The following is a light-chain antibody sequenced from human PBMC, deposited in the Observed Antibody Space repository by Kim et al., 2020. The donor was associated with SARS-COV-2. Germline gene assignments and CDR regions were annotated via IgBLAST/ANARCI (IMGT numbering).Light chain of an antibody. CDR3: SSYAGSNNLV. V-gene: IGLV2-8*01. J-gene: IGLJ2*01. Sequence: QSALTQPPSASGSPGPSVTISCTGTSSDVGGYNYVSWYQQHPGKAPKLMIYEGSKRPSGVPDRFSGSKSGNTASLTVSGLQDEDEADYYCSSYAGSNNLVFGGGTQLTVL. CDR1: SSDVGGYNY. CDR2: EGS.